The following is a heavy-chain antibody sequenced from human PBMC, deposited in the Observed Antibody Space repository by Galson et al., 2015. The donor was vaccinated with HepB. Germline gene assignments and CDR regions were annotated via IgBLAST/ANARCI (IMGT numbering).Heavy chain of an antibody. CDR1: GGSISSSSYY. CDR3: APMRRVATIGKSDRDYFDY. Sequence: ETLSLTCTVSGGSISSSSYYWGWIRQPPGKGLEWIGSIYYSGSTYYNPSLKSRVTISVDTSKNQFSLKLSSVTAADTAVYCCAPMRRVATIGKSDRDYFDYWGQGTLVTVSS. J-gene: IGHJ4*02. CDR2: IYYSGST. D-gene: IGHD5-12*01. V-gene: IGHV4-39*01.